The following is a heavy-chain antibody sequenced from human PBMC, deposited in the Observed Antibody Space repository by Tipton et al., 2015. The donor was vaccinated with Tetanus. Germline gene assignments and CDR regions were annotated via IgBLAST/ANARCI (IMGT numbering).Heavy chain of an antibody. Sequence: SLRLSCAASGFTFSSYSMNWVRLAPGKGLEWVSSISSSSSYIYYADSVKGRFTISRDNAKNSLYLQMNSLRAEDTAAYYCAREMGSGGFDYWGQGILVTVSS. J-gene: IGHJ4*02. CDR2: ISSSSSYI. V-gene: IGHV3-21*01. D-gene: IGHD4-23*01. CDR1: GFTFSSYS. CDR3: AREMGSGGFDY.